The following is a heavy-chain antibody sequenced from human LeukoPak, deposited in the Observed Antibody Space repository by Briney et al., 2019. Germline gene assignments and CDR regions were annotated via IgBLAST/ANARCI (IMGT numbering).Heavy chain of an antibody. Sequence: QPGGSLRLSCAASGFIFNNYGLIWVRQAPGKGLEWVSAISSDGGGTQYADFVEGRFTISRDNSKSTLFLQMSSLRAEDTALYYCAKGSSGYFADLWGQGTLVTVSS. CDR2: ISSDGGGT. D-gene: IGHD3-22*01. V-gene: IGHV3-23*01. CDR1: GFIFNNYG. CDR3: AKGSSGYFADL. J-gene: IGHJ5*02.